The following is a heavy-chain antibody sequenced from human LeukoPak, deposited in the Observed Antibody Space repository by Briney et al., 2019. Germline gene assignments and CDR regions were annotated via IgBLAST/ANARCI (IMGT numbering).Heavy chain of an antibody. D-gene: IGHD3-3*02. CDR1: GFTFTSYA. CDR2: ISGSGTNT. J-gene: IGHJ5*02. CDR3: AKATSPVFSRNWFDP. Sequence: HPGGSLRLSCAASGFTFTSYAMSWVRQAPGKGLEWVSGISGSGTNTDYADSVQGRFTISRDKSKNTLYLQMNSLRAEDTAVYYCAKATSPVFSRNWFDPWGQGTLVTVSS. V-gene: IGHV3-23*01.